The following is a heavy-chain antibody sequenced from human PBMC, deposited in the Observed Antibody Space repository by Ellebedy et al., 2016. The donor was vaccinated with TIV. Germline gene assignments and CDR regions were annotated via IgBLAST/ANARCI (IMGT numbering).Heavy chain of an antibody. CDR1: GGTFSSYA. J-gene: IGHJ4*02. Sequence: ASVKVSCKASGGTFSSYAISWVRQAPGQGLEWMGRIIPILGIANYAQKFQGRVTITADKSTSTAYMELSSLRSEDTAVYYCARDKGIAAADPTADYWGQGTLVTVSS. CDR2: IIPILGIA. V-gene: IGHV1-69*04. CDR3: ARDKGIAAADPTADY. D-gene: IGHD6-13*01.